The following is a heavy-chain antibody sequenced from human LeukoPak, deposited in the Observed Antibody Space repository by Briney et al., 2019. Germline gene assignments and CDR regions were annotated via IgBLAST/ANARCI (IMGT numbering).Heavy chain of an antibody. J-gene: IGHJ2*01. D-gene: IGHD6-25*01. CDR2: IYPGDSDT. Sequence: PGESLKISCKGSGYTFTIYWIGWVRQLPGKGLEWMGIIYPGDSDTRYSPSFQGQVTISADKSISTAYVQWSSLKASGTAMYYCVRGRSSGYDSGRAYWYFDFWGRGTLVTVSS. CDR3: VRGRSSGYDSGRAYWYFDF. V-gene: IGHV5-51*01. CDR1: GYTFTIYW.